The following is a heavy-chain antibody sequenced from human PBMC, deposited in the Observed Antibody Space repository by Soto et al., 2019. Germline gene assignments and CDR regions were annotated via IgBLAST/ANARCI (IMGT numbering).Heavy chain of an antibody. CDR1: GYTFTSYG. CDR3: ASSDAVAGTDYYYYMDV. Sequence: ASVKVSCKASGYTFTSYGISCVRQAPGQGLEWMGWISAYNGNTNYAQKLQGRVTMTTDTSTSTAYMELRSLRSDDTAVYYCASSDAVAGTDYYYYMDVWVEGTTVTVSS. D-gene: IGHD6-19*01. V-gene: IGHV1-18*01. J-gene: IGHJ6*03. CDR2: ISAYNGNT.